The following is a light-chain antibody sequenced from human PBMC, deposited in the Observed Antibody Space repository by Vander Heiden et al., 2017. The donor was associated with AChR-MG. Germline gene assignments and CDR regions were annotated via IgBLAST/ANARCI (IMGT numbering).Light chain of an antibody. CDR1: TNDVGRNNL. Sequence: QSALTQPSPVSGSPGQPTTLSCTGNTNDVGRNNLVSWYQQHPGKAPKLRIYEVNKRPSGVANRFSGSKSGNTASLTISGLQTEDAADYYCSSYAGSYSYVAFGGGTRLTVL. CDR3: SSYAGSYSYVA. CDR2: EVN. V-gene: IGLV2-23*02. J-gene: IGLJ2*01.